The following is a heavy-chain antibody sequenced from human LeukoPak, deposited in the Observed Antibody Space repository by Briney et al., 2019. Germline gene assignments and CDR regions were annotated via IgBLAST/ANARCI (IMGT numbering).Heavy chain of an antibody. Sequence: SETLSLTCTVSGGSISSYYWSWIRQPPGKGLEWIGYIYYSGSTYYNPSLKSRVTISVDTSKNQFSLKLSSVTAADTAVYYCARRRDFWSGSLYYYYGMDVWGQGTTVTVSS. CDR3: ARRRDFWSGSLYYYYGMDV. V-gene: IGHV4-59*04. D-gene: IGHD3-3*01. J-gene: IGHJ6*02. CDR1: GGSISSYY. CDR2: IYYSGST.